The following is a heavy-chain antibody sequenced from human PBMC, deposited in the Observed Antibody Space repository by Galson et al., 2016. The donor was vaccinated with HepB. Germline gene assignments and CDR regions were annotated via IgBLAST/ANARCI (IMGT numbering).Heavy chain of an antibody. CDR1: GFTFSNSG. CDR2: IWYDGRTK. CDR3: ARAFGAAGAIDY. V-gene: IGHV3-33*01. J-gene: IGHJ4*02. Sequence: SLRLSCAASGFTFSNSGMHWVRQAPGKWLEWVAVIWYDGRTKYYGDSVKGRFTTSRDNSKNVLYLQMNSLRVEDTAVYYCARAFGAAGAIDYWGQGTLVTVSS. D-gene: IGHD6-13*01.